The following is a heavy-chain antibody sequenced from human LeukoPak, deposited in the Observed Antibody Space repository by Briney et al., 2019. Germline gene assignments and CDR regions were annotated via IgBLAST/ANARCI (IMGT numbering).Heavy chain of an antibody. CDR1: GFTFNNYW. CDR3: TRDEYGKTGH. D-gene: IGHD4-17*01. CDR2: IKQDGSEK. Sequence: PGGSLRLSCAASGFTFNNYWMSWVRQAPGKGLEWVANIKQDGSEKYYVDSVKGRFTISRDNAKNSLYLQMNSLRAEDTAVYYCTRDEYGKTGHWGQGALVTVSS. J-gene: IGHJ4*02. V-gene: IGHV3-7*01.